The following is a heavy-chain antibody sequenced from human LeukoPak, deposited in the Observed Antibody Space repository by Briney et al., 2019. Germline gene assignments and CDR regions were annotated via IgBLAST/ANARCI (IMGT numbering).Heavy chain of an antibody. V-gene: IGHV6-1*01. D-gene: IGHD6-13*01. CDR2: TYYRSKWYI. CDR3: ARDLRSSWNGDDAFDI. CDR1: GDSVSSNSAA. Sequence: KPSQTLSLTCAISGDSVSSNSAAWNWIRQSPSRCLEWLGRTYYRSKWYIDYAVSVKSRITINPDTSKNQFSLQLNSVTPEDTAVYYCARDLRSSWNGDDAFDIWGQGTMVTVSS. J-gene: IGHJ3*02.